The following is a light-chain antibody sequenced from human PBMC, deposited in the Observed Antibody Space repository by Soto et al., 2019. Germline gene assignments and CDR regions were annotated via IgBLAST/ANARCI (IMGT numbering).Light chain of an antibody. CDR2: DAS. J-gene: IGKJ1*01. CDR1: QSISSW. CDR3: QQYNSYSKT. V-gene: IGKV1-5*01. Sequence: DIQMPQSPSTLSASLGDRVTITCGASQSISSWLAWYQQKPGKAPKLLIYDASSLESGVPSRFSGSGSGTEFNLTISSLQPDDFATYYCQQYNSYSKTFGQGTKVDIK.